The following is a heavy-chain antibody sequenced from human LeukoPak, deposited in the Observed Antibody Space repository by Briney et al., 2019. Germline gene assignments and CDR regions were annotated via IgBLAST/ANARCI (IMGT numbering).Heavy chain of an antibody. CDR3: ARFTMVRGVITEYYYYMDV. Sequence: GESLKISCKGSGYSFTSYWIGWVRQMPGKGLEWMGIIYPVDSDTRYSPSFQGQVSISADKSISTAYLQWSSLKASDTAMYYCARFTMVRGVITEYYYYMDVWGKGTTVTVSS. CDR2: IYPVDSDT. CDR1: GYSFTSYW. D-gene: IGHD3-10*01. J-gene: IGHJ6*03. V-gene: IGHV5-51*01.